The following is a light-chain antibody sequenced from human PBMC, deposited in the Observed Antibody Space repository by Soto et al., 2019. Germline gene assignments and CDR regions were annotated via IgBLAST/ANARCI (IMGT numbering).Light chain of an antibody. CDR2: DIS. Sequence: QSALAQPRSVSGSRGQSVTMSCTGTSSDVGGYNYVSWYQQYPGKAPKLMTYDISMRPSGIPDRFSGSKSGNTASLTISGLQAEDEADYYCCSYAGSYTWVFGGGTKLTVL. J-gene: IGLJ3*02. CDR1: SSDVGGYNY. V-gene: IGLV2-11*01. CDR3: CSYAGSYTWV.